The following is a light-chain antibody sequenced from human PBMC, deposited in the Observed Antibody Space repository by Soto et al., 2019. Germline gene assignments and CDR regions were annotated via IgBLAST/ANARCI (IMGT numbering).Light chain of an antibody. CDR3: AAWDDSLSVVV. CDR1: TSNLEDNH. J-gene: IGLJ2*01. Sequence: QSVLTQPPSASGTPGQRVTISCSGNTSNLEDNHVYWYRRLPGTAPRLLLYRNNQRPSGVPDRFSGSKSGTSASLAISGLRSEDEAAYFCAAWDDSLSVVVFGGGTKLTVL. V-gene: IGLV1-47*01. CDR2: RNN.